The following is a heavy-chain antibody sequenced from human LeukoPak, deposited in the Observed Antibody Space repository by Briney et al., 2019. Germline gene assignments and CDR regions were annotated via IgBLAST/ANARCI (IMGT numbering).Heavy chain of an antibody. Sequence: GSLRLSCAASRFIFSTYWMHWVRQAPGKGLVWVSRINSDGSRTNYADSVKGRFTISRDNAKNTLYLQMNSLRAEDTAVYYCARVWVSQFPYYYYYMDVWGKGTTVTVSS. V-gene: IGHV3-74*01. CDR2: INSDGSRT. J-gene: IGHJ6*03. D-gene: IGHD3-16*01. CDR1: RFIFSTYW. CDR3: ARVWVSQFPYYYYYMDV.